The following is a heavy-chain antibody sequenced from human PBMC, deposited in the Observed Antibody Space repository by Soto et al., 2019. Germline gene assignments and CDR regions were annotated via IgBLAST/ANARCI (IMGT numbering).Heavy chain of an antibody. Sequence: SVKVSCKASGGTFSSYAISWVRQAPGQGLEWMGGIIPIFGTANYAQKFQGRVTITADESTSTAYMELSSLRSEDTAVYYCAREGRLYSGHVEYYYYGMEFLRQGTTVSV. J-gene: IGHJ6*02. V-gene: IGHV1-69*13. CDR1: GGTFSSYA. CDR2: IIPIFGTA. D-gene: IGHD5-12*01. CDR3: AREGRLYSGHVEYYYYGMEF.